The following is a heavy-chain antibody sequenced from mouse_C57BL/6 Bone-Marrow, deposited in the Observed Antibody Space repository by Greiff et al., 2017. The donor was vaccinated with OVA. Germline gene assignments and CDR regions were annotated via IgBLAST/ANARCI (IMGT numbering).Heavy chain of an antibody. CDR1: GYTFTDYY. D-gene: IGHD1-1*01. CDR2: INPNNGGT. J-gene: IGHJ2*01. Sequence: VQLKQSGPELVKPGASVKISCKASGYTFTDYYMNWVKQSHGKSLEWIGDINPNNGGTSYNQKFKGKATLTVDKSSSTAYMELRSLTSEDSAVYYCARGGYYYGSSPDYWGQGTTLTVSS. V-gene: IGHV1-26*01. CDR3: ARGGYYYGSSPDY.